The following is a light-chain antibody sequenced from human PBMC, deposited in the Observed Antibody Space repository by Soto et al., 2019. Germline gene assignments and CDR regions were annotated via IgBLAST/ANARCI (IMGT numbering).Light chain of an antibody. CDR2: KAS. V-gene: IGKV1-5*03. Sequence: DIQMTQYPSTLSASVGDRVTITCRASQSVGSWLAWYQQKPGKAPKLLIYKASSLESGVPSRFSGSGSGTEFSLTISSLQPDDFASYHCQQYGSSSPWTFGQGTKVEIK. CDR1: QSVGSW. J-gene: IGKJ1*01. CDR3: QQYGSSSPWT.